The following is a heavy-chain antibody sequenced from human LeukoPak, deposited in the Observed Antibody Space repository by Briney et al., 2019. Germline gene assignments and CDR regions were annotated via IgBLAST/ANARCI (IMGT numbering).Heavy chain of an antibody. CDR3: ARDSLGGVVVPAAESNWFDP. Sequence: SETLSLTCTVSGGSISSSSYYWGWIRQPPGKGLEWIGRIYYSGNTYYNPSLKSRVTISVDTSKNQFSLKLSSVTAADTAVYYCARDSLGGVVVPAAESNWFDPWGQGTLVTVSS. CDR1: GGSISSSSYY. CDR2: IYYSGNT. V-gene: IGHV4-39*07. J-gene: IGHJ5*02. D-gene: IGHD2-2*01.